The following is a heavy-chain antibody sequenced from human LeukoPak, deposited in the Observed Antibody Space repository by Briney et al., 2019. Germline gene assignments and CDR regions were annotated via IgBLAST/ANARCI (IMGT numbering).Heavy chain of an antibody. CDR3: ARARTTVSPNYYYYYGMDV. Sequence: SETLSLTCAVYGGSFSGYYWSWIRQPPGKGLEWIGEINHSGSTNYNPSLKSRVTISVDTSKNQFSLKLSSVTAADTAVYYCARARTTVSPNYYYYYGMDVWGQGTTVTISS. CDR1: GGSFSGYY. V-gene: IGHV4-34*01. CDR2: INHSGST. D-gene: IGHD4-11*01. J-gene: IGHJ6*02.